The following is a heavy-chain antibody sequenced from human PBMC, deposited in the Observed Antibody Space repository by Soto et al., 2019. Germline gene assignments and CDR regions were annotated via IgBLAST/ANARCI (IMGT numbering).Heavy chain of an antibody. Sequence: ASVKVSCKASGYTFTSYGISWVRQAAGQGLEWMGWISAYNGNTNYAQKLQGRVTMTTDTSTSTAYMELRSLRSDDTAVYYCARDPNNVVVPGKDPLDYWGQGTLVTVSS. CDR1: GYTFTSYG. J-gene: IGHJ4*02. V-gene: IGHV1-18*04. CDR3: ARDPNNVVVPGKDPLDY. D-gene: IGHD2-2*01. CDR2: ISAYNGNT.